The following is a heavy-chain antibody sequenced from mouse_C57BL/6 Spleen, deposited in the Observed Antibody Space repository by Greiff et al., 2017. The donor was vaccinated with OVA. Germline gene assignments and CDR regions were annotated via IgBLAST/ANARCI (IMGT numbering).Heavy chain of an antibody. D-gene: IGHD2-12*01. CDR2: IDPETGGT. J-gene: IGHJ2*01. CDR3: TSIYVYFDY. CDR1: GYTFTDYE. Sequence: QVQLKESGAELVRPGASVTLSCKASGYTFTDYEMHWVKQTPVHGLEWIGAIDPETGGTAYNQKFKGKAILTADKSASTAYMELRSLTSEDSAVYYCTSIYVYFDYWGQGTTLTVSS. V-gene: IGHV1-15*01.